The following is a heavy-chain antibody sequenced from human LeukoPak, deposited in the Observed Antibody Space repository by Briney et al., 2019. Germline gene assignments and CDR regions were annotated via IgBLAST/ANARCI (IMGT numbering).Heavy chain of an antibody. J-gene: IGHJ6*02. Sequence: SETLSLTCTVSGGSISSYYWSWIRQPPGKGLEWIGYIYYSGSTNYNPSLKSRVTISVDTSKNQFSLKLSSVTAAGTAVYYCARGKSYYGDYLISQTGYYYGMDVWGQGTTVTVSS. CDR3: ARGKSYYGDYLISQTGYYYGMDV. V-gene: IGHV4-59*01. CDR2: IYYSGST. CDR1: GGSISSYY. D-gene: IGHD4-17*01.